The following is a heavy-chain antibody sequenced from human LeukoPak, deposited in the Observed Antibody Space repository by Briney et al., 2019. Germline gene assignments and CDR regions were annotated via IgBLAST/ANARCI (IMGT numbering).Heavy chain of an antibody. J-gene: IGHJ5*02. V-gene: IGHV3-23*01. CDR2: ISGSGGST. CDR3: AKDHYYYDSSGPLGFDP. D-gene: IGHD3-22*01. CDR1: GFTFSSYS. Sequence: GGSLRLSCAASGFTFSSYSMNWVRQAPGKGLEWVSAISGSGGSTYYADSVKGRFTISRDNSKNTLYLQMNSLRAEDTAVYYCAKDHYYYDSSGPLGFDPWGQGTLVTVSS.